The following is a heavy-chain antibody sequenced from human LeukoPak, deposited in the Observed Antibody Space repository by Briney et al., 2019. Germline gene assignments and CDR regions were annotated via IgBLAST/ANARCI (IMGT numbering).Heavy chain of an antibody. Sequence: PSETLSLTCAVSGGSISSYYWSWIRQPPGKGLEWIGYIYYSGSTNYNPSLKSRVTISVDTSKNQFSLKLSSVTAADTAAYYCTRDRSALDTWGQGTMVTVSS. CDR3: TRDRSALDT. CDR1: GGSISSYY. J-gene: IGHJ3*02. V-gene: IGHV4-59*01. CDR2: IYYSGST.